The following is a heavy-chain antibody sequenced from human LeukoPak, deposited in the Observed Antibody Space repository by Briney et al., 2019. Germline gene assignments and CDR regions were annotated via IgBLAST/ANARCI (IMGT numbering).Heavy chain of an antibody. CDR2: IKQDGTEK. J-gene: IGHJ4*02. V-gene: IGHV3-7*04. CDR1: GFTFSGYW. CDR3: ARDNAN. Sequence: GGSLRLSRAASGFTFSGYWMSWVRQAPGKGLEWVANIKQDGTEKYYVDSVKGRFTISRDNAKNSLYLQMNSLRAEDTALYYCARDNANWGQGTLVTVSS.